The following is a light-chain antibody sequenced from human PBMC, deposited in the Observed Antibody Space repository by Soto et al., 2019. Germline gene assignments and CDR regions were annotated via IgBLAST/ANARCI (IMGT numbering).Light chain of an antibody. J-gene: IGLJ2*01. CDR2: EVI. CDR1: EVGAHRF. CDR3: STYTSASTS. V-gene: IGLV2-14*01. Sequence: QSALTQPASVSGSPGQSITISCTGTEVGAHRFVSWYQQVPGTAPKLLIYEVIKRPSGISPRFSGFKAGNTASLTISGLQADDEADYFCSTYTSASTSFGGGTKLTVL.